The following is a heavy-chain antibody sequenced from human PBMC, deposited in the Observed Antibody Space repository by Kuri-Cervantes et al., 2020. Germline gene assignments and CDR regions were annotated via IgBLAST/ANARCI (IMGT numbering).Heavy chain of an antibody. CDR1: GHTFRNYF. V-gene: IGHV1-2*04. Sequence: ASVKVSCKASGHTFRNYFMHWVRQAPGQGLEWMEIINPRGGSITYAQKFQGWVTMTRDTSISTAYMELSRLRSDDTAVYYCARSPMITFGGVIVTSSRADAFDIWGQGTMVTVSS. D-gene: IGHD3-16*02. CDR2: INPRGGSI. CDR3: ARSPMITFGGVIVTSSRADAFDI. J-gene: IGHJ3*02.